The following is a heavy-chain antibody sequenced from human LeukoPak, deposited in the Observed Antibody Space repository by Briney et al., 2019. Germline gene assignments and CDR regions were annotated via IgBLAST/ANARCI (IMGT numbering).Heavy chain of an antibody. CDR1: GGSISRYY. D-gene: IGHD2/OR15-2a*01. CDR3: AGHHPRNTVDF. CDR2: ISDIGSI. V-gene: IGHV4-59*08. Sequence: SETLSLTCTVSGGSISRYYWSWIRQPPGKGLEWIAYISDIGSINYNPSLKSRVTISLDTSKNQLSLKLRSVTAADTAVYYCAGHHPRNTVDFWGQGTLVTVSS. J-gene: IGHJ4*02.